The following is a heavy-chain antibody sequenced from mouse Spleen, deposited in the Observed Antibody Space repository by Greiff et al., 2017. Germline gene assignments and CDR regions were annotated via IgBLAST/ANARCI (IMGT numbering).Heavy chain of an antibody. J-gene: IGHJ2*01. CDR1: GYTFTDYN. CDR2: INPNNGGT. D-gene: IGHD1-1*01. Sequence: DVQLQESGPELVKPGASVKIPCKASGYTFTDYNMDWVKQSHGKSLEWIGDINPNNGGTIYNQKFKGKATLTVDKSSSTAYMQLSSLTSEDSAVYYCARSITTVFDYWGQGTTLTVSS. CDR3: ARSITTVFDY. V-gene: IGHV1-18*01.